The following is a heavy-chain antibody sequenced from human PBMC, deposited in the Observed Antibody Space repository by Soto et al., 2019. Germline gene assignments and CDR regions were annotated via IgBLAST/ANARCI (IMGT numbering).Heavy chain of an antibody. CDR2: IYSGGST. Sequence: EVQVAESGGGLVQPGGSLRLSCAANGFTVSSNYIRWVRQAPGKGLEWVSLIYSGGSTYYADSVKGRFTISRDKSKNTLYLQMNSLRDEDTAMYYCARDRFPYGMDVWGQGTTVTVSS. J-gene: IGHJ6*02. CDR3: ARDRFPYGMDV. D-gene: IGHD3-10*01. CDR1: GFTVSSNY. V-gene: IGHV3-66*01.